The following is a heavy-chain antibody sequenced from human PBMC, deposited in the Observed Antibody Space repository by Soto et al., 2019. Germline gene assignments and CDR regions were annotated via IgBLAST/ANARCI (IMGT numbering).Heavy chain of an antibody. V-gene: IGHV5-10-1*01. D-gene: IGHD6-13*01. Sequence: GESLKISCKGSGYSFTSYWISWVRQMPGKGLEWMGRIDPSDSYTNYSPSFQGHVTISADKSISTAYLQWGSLKASDTAMYYCARYSSSWYGFSPTYGMDVWGQGTTVTVSS. J-gene: IGHJ6*02. CDR1: GYSFTSYW. CDR3: ARYSSSWYGFSPTYGMDV. CDR2: IDPSDSYT.